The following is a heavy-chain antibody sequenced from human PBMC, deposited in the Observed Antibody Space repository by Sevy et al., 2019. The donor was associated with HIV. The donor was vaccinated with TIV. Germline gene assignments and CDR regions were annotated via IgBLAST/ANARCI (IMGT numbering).Heavy chain of an antibody. D-gene: IGHD4-17*01. V-gene: IGHV3-30-3*01. CDR3: ARPRANYVDHYFFYAMDV. Sequence: GGSLRLSCAASGFAFSNYYAMHWVRQAPGMGLEWVALISYDGSDTYYADSVKGRFTVSRDNFKNTLFLQMNSLTTEDTAVYYCARPRANYVDHYFFYAMDVWGQGTTVTVSS. J-gene: IGHJ6*02. CDR2: ISYDGSDT. CDR1: GFAFSNYYA.